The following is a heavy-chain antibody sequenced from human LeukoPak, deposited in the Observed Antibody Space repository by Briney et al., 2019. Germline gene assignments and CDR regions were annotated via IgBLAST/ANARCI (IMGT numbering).Heavy chain of an antibody. D-gene: IGHD5-18*01. CDR3: AKDRLRGGYGFDLMNY. CDR1: GFTFSNYG. Sequence: AGGSLRLSCAASGFTFSNYGMHWVRQAPGKGLEWVTFIRYDGSNKYYADSVKGRFTISRDNSKNTLYLQMNSLRAEDTDMYYCAKDRLRGGYGFDLMNYWGQGTLVTVSS. CDR2: IRYDGSNK. J-gene: IGHJ4*02. V-gene: IGHV3-30*02.